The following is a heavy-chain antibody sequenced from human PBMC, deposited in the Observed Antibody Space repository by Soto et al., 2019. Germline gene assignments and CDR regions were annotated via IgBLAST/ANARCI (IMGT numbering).Heavy chain of an antibody. D-gene: IGHD5-18*01. Sequence: GPPVKVSCKASGGTFSSYAISWVRQAPGQGLEWMGGIIPIFGTANYAQKFQGRVTITADESTSTAYMELSSLRSEDTAVYYCASPGRYSYGRPELCYWGQRTLVTVSS. J-gene: IGHJ4*02. CDR3: ASPGRYSYGRPELCY. CDR1: GGTFSSYA. V-gene: IGHV1-69*13. CDR2: IIPIFGTA.